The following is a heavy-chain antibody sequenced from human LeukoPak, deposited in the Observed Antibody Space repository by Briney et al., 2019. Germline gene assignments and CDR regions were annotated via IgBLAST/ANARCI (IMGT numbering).Heavy chain of an antibody. CDR2: ISVYNGNT. D-gene: IGHD5-18*01. CDR3: ARGQYSYVQGRFYYYHMDV. CDR1: GYSFTSYV. J-gene: IGHJ6*03. V-gene: IGHV1-18*01. Sequence: AASVKVSCKASGYSFTSYVINWVRQAPGQGLEYMGWISVYNGNTNYAQKLQDRVTMTTDTSTNTAYMELRSLRSDDTAVYYCARGQYSYVQGRFYYYHMDVWGKGTTVTVSS.